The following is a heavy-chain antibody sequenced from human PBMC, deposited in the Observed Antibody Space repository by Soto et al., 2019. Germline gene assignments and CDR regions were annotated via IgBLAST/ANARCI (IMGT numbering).Heavy chain of an antibody. CDR2: IYATGTT. D-gene: IGHD1-1*01. Sequence: SETLSLTCTVSGASISGFYWSWIRKSAGKGLEWIGRIYATGTTDYNPSLKSRVMMSVDTSKKQFSLKLRSVTAADTAVYYCVRDGTKTLRDWFDPWGQGMSVTVAS. V-gene: IGHV4-4*07. CDR3: VRDGTKTLRDWFDP. J-gene: IGHJ5*02. CDR1: GASISGFY.